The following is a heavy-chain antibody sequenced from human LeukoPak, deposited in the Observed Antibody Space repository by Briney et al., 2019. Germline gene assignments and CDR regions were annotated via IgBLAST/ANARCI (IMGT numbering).Heavy chain of an antibody. CDR2: ISNNGGRT. D-gene: IGHD1-26*01. CDR3: VTVGMTSIWSYLRFDP. Sequence: GGSLRLSCAASGFMFASYAMHWVRQAPGKGPEYVSAISNNGGRTYYANSVKGRFTISRDNSKNTLYLQMGSLRAEDTAVYYCVTVGMTSIWSYLRFDPRGQGTLVSVSS. V-gene: IGHV3-64*01. J-gene: IGHJ5*02. CDR1: GFMFASYA.